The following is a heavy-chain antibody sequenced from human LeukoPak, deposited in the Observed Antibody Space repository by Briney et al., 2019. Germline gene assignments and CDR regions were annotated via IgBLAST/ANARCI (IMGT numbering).Heavy chain of an antibody. J-gene: IGHJ5*02. V-gene: IGHV4-59*08. CDR1: GGSIGSYY. Sequence: SETLSLTCTVSGGSIGSYYWSWIRQPPGKGLEWIGYIYYSGSTNYNPSLKSRVTISVDTSKNQFSLKLSSVTAADTAVYYCARQIDYAERHWFDPWGQGTLVTVSS. CDR2: IYYSGST. D-gene: IGHD4-17*01. CDR3: ARQIDYAERHWFDP.